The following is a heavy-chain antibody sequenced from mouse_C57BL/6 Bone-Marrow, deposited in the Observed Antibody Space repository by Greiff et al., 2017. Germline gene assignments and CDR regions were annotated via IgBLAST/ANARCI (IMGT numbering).Heavy chain of an antibody. Sequence: VQLQESGAELARPGASVKLSCKASGYTFPSYGISWVKQRTGQGLEWIGEIYPRSGNTYYNEKFKGKATLTADKSSSTAYMELRSLTSEDSAVYFCARQRLRKRGYAMDYWGQGTSVTVSS. CDR1: GYTFPSYG. D-gene: IGHD1-1*01. CDR3: ARQRLRKRGYAMDY. J-gene: IGHJ4*01. V-gene: IGHV1-81*01. CDR2: IYPRSGNT.